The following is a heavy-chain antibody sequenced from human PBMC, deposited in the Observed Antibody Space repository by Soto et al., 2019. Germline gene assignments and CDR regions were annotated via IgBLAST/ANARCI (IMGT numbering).Heavy chain of an antibody. CDR2: IYWDDDK. V-gene: IGHV2-5*02. J-gene: IGHJ4*02. D-gene: IGHD3-3*01. CDR3: AYRVLRTVFGLVTTTAIYFDF. CDR1: GFSLTTSGVG. Sequence: QITLNESGPTVVRPTETLTLTCRFSGFSLTTSGVGVGWIRQSPGKAPEWLALIYWDDDKRYSASLKSRLTITKDSSKNQVVLTVSDLDPTHIATYDSAYRVLRTVFGLVTTTAIYFDFWGQGAPVAVSS.